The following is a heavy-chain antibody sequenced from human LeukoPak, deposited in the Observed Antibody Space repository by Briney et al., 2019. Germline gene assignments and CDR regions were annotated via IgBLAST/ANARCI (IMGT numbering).Heavy chain of an antibody. J-gene: IGHJ4*02. CDR2: ISSSSSTI. Sequence: PGGSLRLSCAASGFTFSSYSMNWVRQAPGKGLEWVSYISSSSSTIYYADSVKGRFTISRDNAKNSLYLQMNSLRAEDTAVYYCARRGRIAAVDYWGQGTLVTVSS. V-gene: IGHV3-48*04. CDR3: ARRGRIAAVDY. CDR1: GFTFSSYS. D-gene: IGHD6-13*01.